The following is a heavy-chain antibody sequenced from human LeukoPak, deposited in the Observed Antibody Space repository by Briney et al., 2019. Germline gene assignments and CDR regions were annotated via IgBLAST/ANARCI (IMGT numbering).Heavy chain of an antibody. J-gene: IGHJ4*02. Sequence: ASVKVSCKASEYTFTNYAMHWVRQAPGQRFEWVGWINAANGNTKYSEKFQGRVTITRDTSANTAYMELSSLRSEDTAVYYCARDLGYCSGGSCTEFIYWGQGTLVTVSS. D-gene: IGHD2-15*01. CDR1: EYTFTNYA. V-gene: IGHV1-3*01. CDR2: INAANGNT. CDR3: ARDLGYCSGGSCTEFIY.